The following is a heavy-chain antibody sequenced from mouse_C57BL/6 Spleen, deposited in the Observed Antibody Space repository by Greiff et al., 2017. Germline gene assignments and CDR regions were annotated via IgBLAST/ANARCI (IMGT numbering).Heavy chain of an antibody. CDR2: IDPENGDT. Sequence: EVQLQQSGAELVRPGASVKLSCTASGFNIKDDYMHWVKQRPEQGLEWIGWIDPENGDTEYASKFQGKATITAATSSNTAYLQLRSLTSEDTAVYYCTTGTEFAYWGQGTLVTVSA. D-gene: IGHD4-1*01. J-gene: IGHJ3*01. CDR1: GFNIKDDY. V-gene: IGHV14-4*01. CDR3: TTGTEFAY.